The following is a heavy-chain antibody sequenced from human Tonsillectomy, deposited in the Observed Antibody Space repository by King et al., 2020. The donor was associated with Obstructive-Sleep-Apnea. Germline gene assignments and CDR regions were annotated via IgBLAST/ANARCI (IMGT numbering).Heavy chain of an antibody. CDR1: GGSVSSGGYY. CDR2: IYYSGST. V-gene: IGHV4-61*08. CDR3: ARGYSGSFGPYFDY. D-gene: IGHD1-26*01. J-gene: IGHJ4*02. Sequence: VQLVESGPGLVKPSETLSLTCTGSGGSVSSGGYYWTWIRQPPGKGREWIGHIYYSGSTNYHPPPTSRITIPADTSKNQFSLTLSPVTAADTAVYYCARGYSGSFGPYFDYWGQGTLVTVSS.